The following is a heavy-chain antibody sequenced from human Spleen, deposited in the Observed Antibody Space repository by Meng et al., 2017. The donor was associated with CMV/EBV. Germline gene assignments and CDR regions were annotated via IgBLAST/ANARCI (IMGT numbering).Heavy chain of an antibody. D-gene: IGHD3-3*01. Sequence: SVKVSCKASGGTFSSYTINWVRQAPGQGLEWMGRITPIVDITKNAQKFQGRVTITADKSTSTAYMELSSLRSEDTAVYYCARVGTDYDFWSGYYYYYYGMDVWGQGTTVTVSS. J-gene: IGHJ6*02. CDR1: GGTFSSYT. CDR2: ITPIVDIT. CDR3: ARVGTDYDFWSGYYYYYYGMDV. V-gene: IGHV1-69*02.